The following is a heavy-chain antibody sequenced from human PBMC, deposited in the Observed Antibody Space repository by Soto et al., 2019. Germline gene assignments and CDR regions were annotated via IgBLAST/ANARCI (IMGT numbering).Heavy chain of an antibody. D-gene: IGHD6-19*01. V-gene: IGHV3-30*18. CDR2: VSHDGRNT. CDR3: AKGGRQWLVTSDFNY. Sequence: VQLVESGGGVVQPGRSLRLSCAASGFTFSDYAMHWVRQAPGKGLEWVAVVSHDGRNTHYAASVKGRFTISRDSSKNTVSLEMTSLRAEDTAFYYCAKGGRQWLVTSDFNYWGQGALVTVSS. CDR1: GFTFSDYA. J-gene: IGHJ4*02.